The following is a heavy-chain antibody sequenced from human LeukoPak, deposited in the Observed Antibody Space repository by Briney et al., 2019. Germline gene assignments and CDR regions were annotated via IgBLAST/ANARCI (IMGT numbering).Heavy chain of an antibody. D-gene: IGHD6-13*01. CDR1: GFTVSSNY. Sequence: GGSLRLSCAASGFTVSSNYMSWVRQAPGKGLEWVSVIYSGGSTYYADSVKGRFTISRDNSKNTLYLQMNSLRAEDTALYYCTPTRASGSWPFDYWGQGTLVTVSS. CDR3: TPTRASGSWPFDY. CDR2: IYSGGST. V-gene: IGHV3-66*01. J-gene: IGHJ4*02.